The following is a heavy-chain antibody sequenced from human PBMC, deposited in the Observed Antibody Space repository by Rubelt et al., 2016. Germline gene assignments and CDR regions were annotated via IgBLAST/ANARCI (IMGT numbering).Heavy chain of an antibody. CDR2: INAGNGNT. J-gene: IGHJ2*01. D-gene: IGHD5-18*01. V-gene: IGHV1-3*01. CDR1: GYTFTSYA. CDR3: ARSKDTAMVTDADWYFDL. Sequence: QVQLVQSGAEVKKPGASVKVSCKASGYTFTSYAMHWMRQAPGQRLEWMGWINAGNGNTKYSQKFQGRVTITRDTSAGTAYMELSSLRSEDTAVYYCARSKDTAMVTDADWYFDLWGRGTLVTVSS.